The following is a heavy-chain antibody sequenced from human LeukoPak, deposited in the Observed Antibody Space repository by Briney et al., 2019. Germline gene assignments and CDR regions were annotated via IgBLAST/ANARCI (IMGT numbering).Heavy chain of an antibody. CDR1: GFTFSRYS. D-gene: IGHD3-10*01. J-gene: IGHJ6*03. CDR3: ARDWRFGELYDYYYMDV. CDR2: ISSSSSTI. V-gene: IGHV3-48*04. Sequence: QPGGSLRLSCAASGFTFSRYSMNWVRQAPGKGLEWVSYISSSSSTIYYADSVKGRFTISRDNAKNSLYLQMNSLRAEDTAVYYCARDWRFGELYDYYYMDVWGKGTTVTVSS.